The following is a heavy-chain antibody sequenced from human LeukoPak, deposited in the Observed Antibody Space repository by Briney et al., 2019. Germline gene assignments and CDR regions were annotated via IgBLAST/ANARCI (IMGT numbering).Heavy chain of an antibody. V-gene: IGHV4-59*01. CDR2: IHYSGST. D-gene: IGHD3-10*01. CDR1: GGSISNYY. J-gene: IGHJ4*02. Sequence: SETLSLTCTVSGGSISNYYWSWIRQPPGKGLEWIGYIHYSGSTNYNPSLKSRVTISVATSKNQFSLKLTSVTAADTAVYYCAREGPGRFGAPGPNVYSIDYWGQGTLVTVSS. CDR3: AREGPGRFGAPGPNVYSIDY.